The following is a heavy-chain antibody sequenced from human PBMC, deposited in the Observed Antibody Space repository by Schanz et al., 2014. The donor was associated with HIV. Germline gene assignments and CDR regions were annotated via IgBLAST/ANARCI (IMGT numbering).Heavy chain of an antibody. V-gene: IGHV1-69*06. CDR1: GGNFSNDS. CDR2: IIPIFDTL. J-gene: IGHJ3*02. Sequence: QVQLVQSGAEVKKPGSSVKVSCKASGGNFSNDSINWVRQAPGQGLEWMGGIIPIFDTLNDAQKFQGRVTITADTSTGTVYMELSSLGFEDTAIYYCAREDVSSRGRDAFDIWGQGTMVTVSS. D-gene: IGHD6-19*01. CDR3: AREDVSSRGRDAFDI.